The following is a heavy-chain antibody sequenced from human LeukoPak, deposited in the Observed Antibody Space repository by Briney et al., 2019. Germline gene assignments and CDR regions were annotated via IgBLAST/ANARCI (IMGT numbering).Heavy chain of an antibody. CDR1: GFTFSSYW. J-gene: IGHJ4*02. V-gene: IGHV3-74*03. CDR3: ARGGQVGSSHYSFDF. D-gene: IGHD6-13*01. Sequence: GGSLRLSCVASGFTFSSYWMHWVRQAPGKGLVWVSRINSDESSTTYADSVRGRFTISRDNAKNTLYLQMNSLRPEDTAVYYCARGGQVGSSHYSFDFWGQGFLVSVSS. CDR2: INSDESST.